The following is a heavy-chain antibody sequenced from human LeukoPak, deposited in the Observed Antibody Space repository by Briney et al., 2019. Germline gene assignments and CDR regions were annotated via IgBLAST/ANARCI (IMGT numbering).Heavy chain of an antibody. Sequence: PPGGSLRLSCAASGFTFSGSTMSWVRQAPGKGLEWVSGISSSGGTTRHADSVKGRFTISRDNSKNTLYLQMNSLRAEDTAVYYCAKDRGIVVVPTLFDYWGQGTLVTVSS. V-gene: IGHV3-23*01. D-gene: IGHD2-2*01. CDR2: ISSSGGTT. J-gene: IGHJ4*02. CDR3: AKDRGIVVVPTLFDY. CDR1: GFTFSGST.